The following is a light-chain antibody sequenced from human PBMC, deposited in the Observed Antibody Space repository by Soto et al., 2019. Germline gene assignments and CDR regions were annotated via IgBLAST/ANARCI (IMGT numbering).Light chain of an antibody. J-gene: IGLJ1*01. CDR2: EVS. Sequence: QPVLTQPASVSGSLGQSLTISCTGTSNDVGDYNYVSSYQQYPGKAPGLMLYEVSIRPSGVPNRFSGSKSGNTASLTISWLQAEDEADYYCSSYTSSILQVFGSGTKVTVL. CDR1: SNDVGDYNY. V-gene: IGLV2-14*01. CDR3: SSYTSSILQV.